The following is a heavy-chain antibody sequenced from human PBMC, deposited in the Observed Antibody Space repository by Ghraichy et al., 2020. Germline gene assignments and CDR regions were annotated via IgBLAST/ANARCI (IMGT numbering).Heavy chain of an antibody. D-gene: IGHD3-16*01. CDR1: GGSFSGYY. V-gene: IGHV4-34*01. J-gene: IGHJ5*02. CDR2: INHSGST. Sequence: SETLSLTCAVYGGSFSGYYWSWIRQPPGKGLEWIGEINHSGSTNYNPSLKSRVTISVDTSKNQFSLKLSSVTAADTAVYYCARGFGWFDPWGQGTLVTVSS. CDR3: ARGFGWFDP.